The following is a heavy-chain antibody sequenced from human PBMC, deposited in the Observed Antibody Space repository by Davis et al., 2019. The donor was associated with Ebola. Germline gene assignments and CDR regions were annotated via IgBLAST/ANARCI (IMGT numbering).Heavy chain of an antibody. J-gene: IGHJ4*02. CDR2: ISGSGSST. D-gene: IGHD6-13*01. CDR3: AKRVGYTFDY. Sequence: PGGSLRLSCAASGFTFSVFALTWVRQAPGKGLEWVSAISGSGSSTYYADSVKGRFTISRDNSKNALYLQVNSLRAEDTAVYYCAKRVGYTFDYWGQGTLVTVSS. CDR1: GFTFSVFA. V-gene: IGHV3-23*01.